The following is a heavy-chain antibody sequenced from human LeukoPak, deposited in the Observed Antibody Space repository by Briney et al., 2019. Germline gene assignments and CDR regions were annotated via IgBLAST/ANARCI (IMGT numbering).Heavy chain of an antibody. CDR2: ISYDGSNK. D-gene: IGHD3-22*01. CDR1: GFTFSSYA. Sequence: PGGSLRLSCAASGFTFSSYAMHWVRQAPGKGLEWVAVISYDGSNKYYADSVKGRFTISRDNSKNTLYLQMNSLRAEDTAVYYSARDPRSPYSSGYYGVFDFDYWGQGTLVTVSS. CDR3: ARDPRSPYSSGYYGVFDFDY. J-gene: IGHJ4*02. V-gene: IGHV3-30-3*01.